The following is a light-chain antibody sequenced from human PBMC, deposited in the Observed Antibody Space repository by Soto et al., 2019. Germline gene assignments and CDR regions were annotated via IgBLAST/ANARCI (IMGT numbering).Light chain of an antibody. V-gene: IGKV3-20*01. CDR1: QSVTVNS. CDR2: AAS. J-gene: IGKJ3*01. CDR3: QQYGDSPLT. Sequence: EILLTQSPRTLSLSPGEGVTLSCRAGQSVTVNSLAWYQQKHGQAPRLLIYAASTRAAAVPDRFTGSGSGTDCALTISRLQTEDGCVYYCQQYGDSPLTSGPGTKVDIK.